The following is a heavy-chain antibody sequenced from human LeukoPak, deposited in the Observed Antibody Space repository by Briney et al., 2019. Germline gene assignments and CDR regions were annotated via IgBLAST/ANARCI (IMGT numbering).Heavy chain of an antibody. J-gene: IGHJ4*02. V-gene: IGHV3-30*02. CDR3: AKDLIYYYDSSAPNY. D-gene: IGHD3-22*01. CDR1: GFTFSSYG. Sequence: PGGSLRLSCAASGFTFSSYGMHWVRQAPGKGLEWVAFIRYDGSNKYYADSVKGRFTISRDNSKNTLYLQMNSLRAEDTAVYYCAKDLIYYYDSSAPNYWGQGTLVTVSS. CDR2: IRYDGSNK.